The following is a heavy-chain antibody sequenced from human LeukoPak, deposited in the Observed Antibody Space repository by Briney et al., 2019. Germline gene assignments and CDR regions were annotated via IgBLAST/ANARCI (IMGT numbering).Heavy chain of an antibody. J-gene: IGHJ4*02. CDR2: INHSGST. CDR1: GGSFSGYY. Sequence: SETLSLTCAVYGGSFSGYYWSWIRQPPGKGLEWIGEINHSGSTNYNPSLKSRVTISVDTSKNQFSLKLSSVTAADTAVYYCASRYTHTAMVHPADYWGQGTLVTVSS. V-gene: IGHV4-34*01. D-gene: IGHD5-18*01. CDR3: ASRYTHTAMVHPADY.